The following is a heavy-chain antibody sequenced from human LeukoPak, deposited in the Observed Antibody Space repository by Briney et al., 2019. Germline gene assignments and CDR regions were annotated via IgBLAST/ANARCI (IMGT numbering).Heavy chain of an antibody. CDR3: ARDGGRWLQATDY. CDR2: ISYDGSNK. J-gene: IGHJ4*02. Sequence: GGSLRLSCAASGFTFSSYAMNWVRQAPGKGLEWVAVISYDGSNKYYADSVKGRFTISRDNSKNTLYLQMNSLRAEDTAVYYCARDGGRWLQATDYWGQGTLVTVSS. D-gene: IGHD5-24*01. V-gene: IGHV3-30*04. CDR1: GFTFSSYA.